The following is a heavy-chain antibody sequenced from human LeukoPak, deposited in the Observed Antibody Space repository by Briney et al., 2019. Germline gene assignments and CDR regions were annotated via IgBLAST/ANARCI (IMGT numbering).Heavy chain of an antibody. CDR1: GYSFTSYW. J-gene: IGHJ4*02. CDR3: ASSFSSSSTFDY. V-gene: IGHV5-51*01. D-gene: IGHD6-6*01. Sequence: GESLKISCKGSGYSFTSYWSGWVRQMPRKGLEWMGIIYPGDSDIRYSPSVQGQVTISADKSINTAYLQWSSLKASDTAMYYCASSFSSSSTFDYWGQGTLVTVSS. CDR2: IYPGDSDI.